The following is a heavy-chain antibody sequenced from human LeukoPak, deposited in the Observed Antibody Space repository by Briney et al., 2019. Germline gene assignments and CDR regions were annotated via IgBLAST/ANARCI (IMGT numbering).Heavy chain of an antibody. CDR2: ISDYAHGADI. CDR1: GFTFSSFT. J-gene: IGHJ5*02. CDR3: AKALGDCSGGSCYVFDP. D-gene: IGHD2-15*01. V-gene: IGHV3-23*01. Sequence: GGSLRLSCAASGFTFSSFTMNWVRQAPGKGLEWVSTISDYAHGADIHYADSVKGRFTISRDNSKNTLSLQMNSLRAEDTAVYYCAKALGDCSGGSCYVFDPWGQGTLVTVSS.